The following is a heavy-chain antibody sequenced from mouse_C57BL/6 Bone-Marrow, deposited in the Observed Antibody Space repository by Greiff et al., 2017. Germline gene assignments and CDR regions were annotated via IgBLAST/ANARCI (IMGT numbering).Heavy chain of an antibody. CDR2: IDPSVCHT. D-gene: IGHD1-1*01. CDR1: GYTFTSYW. V-gene: IGHV1-50*01. J-gene: IGHJ2*01. CDR3: ARILYYYGSSPFDY. Sequence: QVQLQQPGAELVKPGASVKLSCKASGYTFTSYWMQWVKQRPGQGLEWIGEIDPSVCHTNYNQKFKGKATLTVDTSSSTAYMELRSLTSEDSAVYFCARILYYYGSSPFDYWGQGTTLTVSS.